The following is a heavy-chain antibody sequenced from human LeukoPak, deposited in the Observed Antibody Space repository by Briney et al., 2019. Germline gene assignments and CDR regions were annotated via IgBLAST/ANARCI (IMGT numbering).Heavy chain of an antibody. V-gene: IGHV4-39*02. Sequence: PSETLSLTCTVSGGSISSSSYYWGWIRQPPGKELEWIGSIYYSGSTYYNPSLKSRVTISVDTSKNQFSLKLSSVTAADTAVYYCARDDPPSGWDYFDYWGQGTLVTVSS. CDR3: ARDDPPSGWDYFDY. D-gene: IGHD6-19*01. J-gene: IGHJ4*02. CDR2: IYYSGST. CDR1: GGSISSSSYY.